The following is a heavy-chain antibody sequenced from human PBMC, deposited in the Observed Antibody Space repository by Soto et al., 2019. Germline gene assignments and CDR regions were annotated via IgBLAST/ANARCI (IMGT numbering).Heavy chain of an antibody. D-gene: IGHD3-3*01. CDR2: IIPIFGTA. Sequence: SVKVSCKASGGTFSSYAISWVRQAPGQGLEWMGGIIPIFGTANYAQKFQGRVTITADESTSTAYMELSSLRSEDTAVYYCARPRYDFWSGYYGAQYYYYYGMDVWG. V-gene: IGHV1-69*13. CDR3: ARPRYDFWSGYYGAQYYYYYGMDV. J-gene: IGHJ6*02. CDR1: GGTFSSYA.